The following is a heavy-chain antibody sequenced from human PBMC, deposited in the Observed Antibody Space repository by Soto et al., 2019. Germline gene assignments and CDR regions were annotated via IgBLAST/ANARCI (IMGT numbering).Heavy chain of an antibody. D-gene: IGHD1-26*01. J-gene: IGHJ5*02. CDR3: ARGGVGSSSGWFDP. V-gene: IGHV1-18*01. Sequence: QKHQGRVTMTTDTSSSTAYMELRSLRSDDTAVYYCARGGVGSSSGWFDPWGQGTLVTVSS.